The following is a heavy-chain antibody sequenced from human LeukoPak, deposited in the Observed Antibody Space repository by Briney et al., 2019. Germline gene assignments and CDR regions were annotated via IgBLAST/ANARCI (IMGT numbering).Heavy chain of an antibody. CDR3: ARDFRTIHNYYDSSGVGRY. CDR2: ISSSSSYI. D-gene: IGHD3-22*01. CDR1: GFSFSSYS. V-gene: IGHV3-21*01. J-gene: IGHJ4*02. Sequence: GGSLRLSCAASGFSFSSYSMNWVRQAPGKGLEWVSSISSSSSYIYYADSEKRRVKSSGDHAKNSLFLQMNSLRAEDTAVYYCARDFRTIHNYYDSSGVGRYWGQGTLVTVPS.